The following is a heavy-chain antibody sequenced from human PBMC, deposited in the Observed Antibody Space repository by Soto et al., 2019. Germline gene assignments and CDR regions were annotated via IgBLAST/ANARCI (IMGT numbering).Heavy chain of an antibody. CDR3: ATGTTGTTYHYYYYYGMDV. V-gene: IGHV1-2*02. CDR2: INPNSGGT. D-gene: IGHD1-1*01. Sequence: ASVKVSCKASGYTFTGYYMHWVRQAPGQGLEWMGWINPNSGGTNYAQKFQGRVTMTRDTSISTAYMELSRLRSDDMAVYYCATGTTGTTYHYYYYYGMDVWGQGTTVTVSS. CDR1: GYTFTGYY. J-gene: IGHJ6*02.